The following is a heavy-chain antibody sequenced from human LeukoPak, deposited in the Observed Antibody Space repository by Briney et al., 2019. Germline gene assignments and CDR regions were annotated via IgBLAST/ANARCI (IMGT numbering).Heavy chain of an antibody. CDR1: GFTFSSYA. D-gene: IGHD2-2*01. Sequence: GGSLRLSCAASGFTFSSYAMSWVRQAPGKGPEWVSAISGSAGSTYYADSVKGRFTISRDNSKNTLYLQMNSLRAEDTAVYYCAKGGKVPAATLTRFYYYYYMDVWGKGTTVTVSS. J-gene: IGHJ6*03. V-gene: IGHV3-23*01. CDR3: AKGGKVPAATLTRFYYYYYMDV. CDR2: ISGSAGST.